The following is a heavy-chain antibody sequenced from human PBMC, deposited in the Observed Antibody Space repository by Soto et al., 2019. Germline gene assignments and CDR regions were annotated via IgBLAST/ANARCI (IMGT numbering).Heavy chain of an antibody. CDR2: ISASGSST. D-gene: IGHD3-3*01. CDR3: ARDSITDFWSGYYTGRSGYLDY. Sequence: EVQLLESGGTLIQPGGSLRLSCAASGFTFSTYAMNWVRQTPGKGREWVSGISASGSSTYFSDSVKGRFTISRDNSKSTLFLQMNSLSAEDTALYFCARDSITDFWSGYYTGRSGYLDYWGQGTLVTVSS. J-gene: IGHJ4*02. CDR1: GFTFSTYA. V-gene: IGHV3-23*01.